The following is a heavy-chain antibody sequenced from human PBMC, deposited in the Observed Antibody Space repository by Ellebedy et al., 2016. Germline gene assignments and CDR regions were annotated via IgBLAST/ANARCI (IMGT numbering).Heavy chain of an antibody. CDR3: ARSPVGMTVRGVYKG. D-gene: IGHD3-10*01. Sequence: SETLSLTCTVSGGSISGYYGSWIRQSPGKGLEWIGEINNSESTNYNPSLEGRVTIHLDMSKNQFSLNLSSVTAADTAVYYCARSPVGMTVRGVYKGWGQGTLVTVSS. V-gene: IGHV4-34*01. J-gene: IGHJ1*01. CDR1: GGSISGYY. CDR2: INNSEST.